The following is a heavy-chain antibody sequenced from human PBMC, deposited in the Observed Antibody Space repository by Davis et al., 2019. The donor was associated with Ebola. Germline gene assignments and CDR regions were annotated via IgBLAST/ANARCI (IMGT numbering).Heavy chain of an antibody. D-gene: IGHD6-19*01. CDR2: LGTSADT. V-gene: IGHV3-23*01. J-gene: IGHJ4*02. CDR3: ARGVAVGGFYFDY. CDR1: GFIFRSYV. Sequence: PGGSLRLSCAASGFIFRSYVMSWVRQAPGKGLEWVSTLGTSADTYYADSVKGRFTISRDNSRNTLYLQMNSLRAEDTAVYFCARGVAVGGFYFDYWGQGTLVTVSS.